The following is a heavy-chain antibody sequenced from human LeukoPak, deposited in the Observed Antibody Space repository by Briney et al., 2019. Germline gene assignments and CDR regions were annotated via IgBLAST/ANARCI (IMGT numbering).Heavy chain of an antibody. Sequence: GSSVKVCCKASGGTFSSYAISWVRQAPGQGLEWMGGIIPIFGTANYAQKFQGRVTITADESTSTAYMELSSLRSEDTAVYYCARTTVSKMPAASFDYWGQGTLLTVSS. V-gene: IGHV1-69*01. J-gene: IGHJ4*02. D-gene: IGHD6-13*01. CDR2: IIPIFGTA. CDR3: ARTTVSKMPAASFDY. CDR1: GGTFSSYA.